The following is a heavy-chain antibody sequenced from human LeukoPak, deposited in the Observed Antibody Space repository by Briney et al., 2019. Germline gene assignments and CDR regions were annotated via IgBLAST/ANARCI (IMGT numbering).Heavy chain of an antibody. V-gene: IGHV4-30-4*01. D-gene: IGHD3-22*01. CDR3: ARERNYYDSSGSFDY. CDR1: GGSISSGDYY. J-gene: IGHJ4*02. Sequence: PSETLSLTCTVSGGSISSGDYYWSWIRQPPGKGLEWIGYIYYSGSTYYNPSLKSRVTISVDTSKNQFSLKLSSVTAADTAVYYCARERNYYDSSGSFDYWGQGTLVTVSS. CDR2: IYYSGST.